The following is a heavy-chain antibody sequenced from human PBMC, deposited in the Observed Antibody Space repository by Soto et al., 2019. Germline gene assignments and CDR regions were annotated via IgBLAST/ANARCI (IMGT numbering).Heavy chain of an antibody. CDR1: GGSISGGVCY. CDR2: IFDSGST. Sequence: QVQLQESGPGLVKPSQTLSLTCTVSGGSISGGVCYRSWIRQPPGKGLEWIGYIFDSGSTYYNPSLRSRVTISVDTSKNQFSLRLSSVTAADTAVYYCAREIIPLTTDWYFDLWGRGTLVTVSS. D-gene: IGHD4-17*01. CDR3: AREIIPLTTDWYFDL. V-gene: IGHV4-30-4*01. J-gene: IGHJ2*01.